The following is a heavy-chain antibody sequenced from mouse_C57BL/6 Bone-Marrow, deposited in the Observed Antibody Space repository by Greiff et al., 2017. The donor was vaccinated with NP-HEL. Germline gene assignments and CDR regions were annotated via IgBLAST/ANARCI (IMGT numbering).Heavy chain of an antibody. V-gene: IGHV1-76*01. CDR2: IYPGSGNT. J-gene: IGHJ4*01. CDR3: ARRNIRDYAMDY. CDR1: GYTFTDYY. Sequence: QVQLQQSGAELVRPGASVKLSCKASGYTFTDYYINWVKQRPGQGLEWIARIYPGSGNTYYNEKFKGKATLTAEKSSSTAYMQLSSLTSEDSAVYFCARRNIRDYAMDYWGQGTSVTVSS.